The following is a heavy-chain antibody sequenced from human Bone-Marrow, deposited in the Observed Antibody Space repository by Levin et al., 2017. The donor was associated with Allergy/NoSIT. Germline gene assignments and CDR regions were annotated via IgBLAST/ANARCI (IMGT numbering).Heavy chain of an antibody. V-gene: IGHV3-30-3*01. CDR3: ARDRKYYFDF. Sequence: LSLTCAASGFTFSSYAMHWVRQAPGKGLEWVSFISYDGSNKYYADSVKGRFTISRDNSKNTLYLQMNSLRAEDTAMYYCARDRKYYFDFWGQGTLVTVSS. CDR1: GFTFSSYA. J-gene: IGHJ4*02. CDR2: ISYDGSNK.